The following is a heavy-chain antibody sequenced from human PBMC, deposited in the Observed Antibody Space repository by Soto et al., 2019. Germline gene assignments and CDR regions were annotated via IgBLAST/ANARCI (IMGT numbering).Heavy chain of an antibody. CDR1: GYTFTSYY. V-gene: IGHV1-46*01. Sequence: EASVKLSCKASGYTFTSYYMHWVRQAPGQGLEWMGIINPSGGSTSYAQKFQGRVTMTRDTSTSTVYMELSSLRSEDTAVYYCARATAGGFELGCDYWGQGTLVTAPQ. J-gene: IGHJ4*02. CDR3: ARATAGGFELGCDY. D-gene: IGHD1-7*01. CDR2: INPSGGST.